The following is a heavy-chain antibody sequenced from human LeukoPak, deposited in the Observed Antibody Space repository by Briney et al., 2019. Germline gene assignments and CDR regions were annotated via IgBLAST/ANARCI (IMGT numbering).Heavy chain of an antibody. CDR3: ARASITMIVVVPYAFDI. Sequence: PSETLSLTCTVSGGSISSYYWSWIRQPPGKGLEWIGSIYYSGSTYYNPSLKSRVTISVDTSKNQFSLKLSSVTAADTAVYYCARASITMIVVVPYAFDIWGQGTMVTVSS. CDR1: GGSISSYY. D-gene: IGHD3-22*01. J-gene: IGHJ3*02. V-gene: IGHV4-39*07. CDR2: IYYSGST.